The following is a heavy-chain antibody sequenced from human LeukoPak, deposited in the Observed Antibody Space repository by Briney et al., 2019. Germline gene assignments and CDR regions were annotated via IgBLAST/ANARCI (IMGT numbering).Heavy chain of an antibody. D-gene: IGHD3-10*01. CDR1: GFAFNTYG. J-gene: IGHJ4*02. Sequence: PGRSLRLSCAASGFAFNTYGIHWVRQAPGKGLEWVAVIRYDGSIKYYADSVKGRFTISRDNSKNTLFLQMNSLRAEDTAVYYCARAVGPYDYWGQGTLVTVSS. CDR2: IRYDGSIK. CDR3: ARAVGPYDY. V-gene: IGHV3-33*01.